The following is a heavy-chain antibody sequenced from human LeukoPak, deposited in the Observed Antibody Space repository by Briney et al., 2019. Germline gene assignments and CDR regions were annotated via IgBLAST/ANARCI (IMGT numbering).Heavy chain of an antibody. D-gene: IGHD4-17*01. CDR3: TTLYDGDLDY. CDR2: IKSTTDGGTT. V-gene: IGHV3-15*01. Sequence: PGGSLRLSCAASGFTFSNAWMNWVRQAPGKGLEWVGRIKSTTDGGTTDYAAPVKGRFTISRHDSKDTLYLQMNSLKTEDTAVYYCTTLYDGDLDYWGQGTLVTVSS. CDR1: GFTFSNAW. J-gene: IGHJ4*02.